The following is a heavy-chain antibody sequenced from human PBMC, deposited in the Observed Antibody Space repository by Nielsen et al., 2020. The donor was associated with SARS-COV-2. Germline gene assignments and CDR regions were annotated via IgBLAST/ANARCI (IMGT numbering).Heavy chain of an antibody. V-gene: IGHV3-23*01. CDR2: ISGSGGST. J-gene: IGHJ6*02. CDR1: GFTFSTHA. Sequence: GESLKISCAASGFTFSTHAMNWVRQAPGKGLEWVSAISGSGGSTYYADSVKGRFTISRDNSKNTLFLQMNRLRAEDTAVYYCAKSVNSGYDYYYYGMDVWGQGITVTVSS. CDR3: AKSVNSGYDYYYYGMDV. D-gene: IGHD5-12*01.